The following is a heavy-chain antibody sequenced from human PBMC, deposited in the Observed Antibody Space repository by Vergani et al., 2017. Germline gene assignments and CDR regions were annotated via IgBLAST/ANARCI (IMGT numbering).Heavy chain of an antibody. D-gene: IGHD6-6*01. CDR3: ARLSIAARPGYYFDY. CDR1: GYSFTSYW. CDR2: IYPGDSDT. V-gene: IGHV5-51*01. J-gene: IGHJ4*02. Sequence: EVQLVQSGAEVKKPGESLKISCKGSGYSFTSYWIGWVRQMPGKGLEWMGLIYPGDSDTRYSPSFQGQVTISADKSISTAYLQWSSLKASDTAMYYCARLSIAARPGYYFDYWGQGTLVTVSS.